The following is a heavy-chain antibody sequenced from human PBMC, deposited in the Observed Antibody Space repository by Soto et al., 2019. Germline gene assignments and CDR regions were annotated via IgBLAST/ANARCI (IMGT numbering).Heavy chain of an antibody. V-gene: IGHV3-66*01. CDR1: GFTVSSKY. D-gene: IGHD2-15*01. CDR2: IQSGGTT. CDR3: ARDDVLCDGGLCYGIPLDV. J-gene: IGHJ6*04. Sequence: EVQLVESGGGLVQPGGSLRLSCAASGFTVSSKYMTWVRQAPGKGLEWVSLIQSGGTTYYADSVKGRFTISRDTSENTLHLQMASLSVEDTAVYYCARDDVLCDGGLCYGIPLDVWGKWTTVTVSS.